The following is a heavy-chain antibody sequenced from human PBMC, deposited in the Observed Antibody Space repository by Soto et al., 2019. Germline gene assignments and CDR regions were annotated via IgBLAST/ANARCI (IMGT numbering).Heavy chain of an antibody. CDR3: ARASELGRRIQYFDY. CDR2: IYYSGST. D-gene: IGHD3-3*02. J-gene: IGHJ4*02. CDR1: GGPIRSGGYS. V-gene: IGHV4-31*03. Sequence: PSETLSLTCTVSGGPIRSGGYSWNWVRQLPGKGLEWIGYIYYSGSTYYNPSLESRVTISVALSKNQFSLKLNSVTAADTAVYYCARASELGRRIQYFDYWGQGTQVTVS.